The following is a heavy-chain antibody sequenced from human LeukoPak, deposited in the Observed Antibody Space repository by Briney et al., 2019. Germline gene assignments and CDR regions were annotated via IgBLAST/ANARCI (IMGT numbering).Heavy chain of an antibody. CDR1: GFTFSSYG. V-gene: IGHV3-33*01. CDR2: IWYDGSNK. D-gene: IGHD2-15*01. J-gene: IGHJ4*02. Sequence: GRSLRLSCAASGFTFSSYGMHWVRQAPGKRLEWVAVIWYDGSNKYYADSVKGRFTISRDNSKNTLYLQMNSLRAEDTAVYYCARAEVVVAATTFDYWGQGTLVTVSS. CDR3: ARAEVVVAATTFDY.